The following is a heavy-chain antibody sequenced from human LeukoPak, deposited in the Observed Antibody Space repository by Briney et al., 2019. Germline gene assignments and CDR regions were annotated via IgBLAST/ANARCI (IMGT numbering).Heavy chain of an antibody. J-gene: IGHJ4*02. Sequence: GGSLRLSCAASGFTFSSYAMHWVRQAPGKGLEWVAVISYDGSNKYYADSVKGRFTISRDNSKNTLYLQMNSLRAADTAVYYCTRGEAYGSGSYYTALDYWGQGTLVTVSS. V-gene: IGHV3-30*04. CDR1: GFTFSSYA. D-gene: IGHD3-10*01. CDR3: TRGEAYGSGSYYTALDY. CDR2: ISYDGSNK.